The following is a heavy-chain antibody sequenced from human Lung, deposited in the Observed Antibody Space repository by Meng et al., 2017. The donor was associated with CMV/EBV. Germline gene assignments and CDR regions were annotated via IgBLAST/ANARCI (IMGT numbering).Heavy chain of an antibody. CDR3: ACNSGDC. CDR2: IKADGSEK. Sequence: GGSLRLSCAASGFTFSSHWMCWVRQAPGKGLEWVANIKADGSEKYYVDSVKGRFTVSRDNAKNSLYLQMNSLRAEDTAVYYCACNSGDCWGQGTRVTVAS. D-gene: IGHD3-10*01. V-gene: IGHV3-7*01. J-gene: IGHJ4*02. CDR1: GFTFSSHW.